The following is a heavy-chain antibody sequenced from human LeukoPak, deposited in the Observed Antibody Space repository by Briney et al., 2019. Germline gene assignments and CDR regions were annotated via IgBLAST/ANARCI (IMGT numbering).Heavy chain of an antibody. Sequence: PGGSLRLSCAASGFTLRSSAMSWVRQAPGKGLEWVSAISGDGGTISYAASVRGRFTISRDNAKNTLFLQMSSLRARDTALYYCAKELYGNPSGYWGQGTRVTVSS. V-gene: IGHV3-23*01. CDR1: GFTLRSSA. CDR3: AKELYGNPSGY. J-gene: IGHJ4*02. D-gene: IGHD2-8*01. CDR2: ISGDGGTI.